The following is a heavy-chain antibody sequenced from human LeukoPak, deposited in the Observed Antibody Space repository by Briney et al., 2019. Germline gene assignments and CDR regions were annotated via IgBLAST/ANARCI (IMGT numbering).Heavy chain of an antibody. V-gene: IGHV3-23*01. CDR1: GFTFSTYG. Sequence: PGGSLRLSCVASGFTFSTYGMSWVRQAPGKGLEWVSAISGSGGSTYYADSVKGRFTISRDNSKNTLYLHMNSLSAEDTAVYYCAKDQRVVPLAYWGQGTLVTVSS. CDR3: AKDQRVVPLAY. D-gene: IGHD2-15*01. J-gene: IGHJ4*02. CDR2: ISGSGGST.